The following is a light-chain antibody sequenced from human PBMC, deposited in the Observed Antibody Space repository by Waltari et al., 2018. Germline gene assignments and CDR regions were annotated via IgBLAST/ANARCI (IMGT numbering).Light chain of an antibody. J-gene: IGKJ1*01. CDR1: QSLVHSDGNTY. CDR2: KVS. CDR3: MQSIHWPWT. V-gene: IGKV2-30*02. Sequence: DVVMTQSPLSLPVTLGQPASISCKSSQSLVHSDGNTYLNWFHQRPGQSPRSLIYKVSNRDSGVPDRFSGSGSGTDFTLKISRVEAEDVGVYYCMQSIHWPWTFGQGTKVEIK.